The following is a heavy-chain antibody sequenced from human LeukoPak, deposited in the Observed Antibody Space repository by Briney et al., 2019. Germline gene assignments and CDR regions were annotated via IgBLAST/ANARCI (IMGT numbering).Heavy chain of an antibody. CDR2: IFNTGNT. D-gene: IGHD5-18*01. CDR3: ARGGYTYGFDAFDI. J-gene: IGHJ3*02. Sequence: SGTLSLTCSVSGSSIKSGYYWAWIRQAPGKGLEWIGSIFNTGNTFYNPSLKSRVTISVDTSKNQFSLKLSSVTAADTAVYYCARGGYTYGFDAFDIWGQGTMVTVSS. V-gene: IGHV4-38-2*02. CDR1: GSSIKSGYY.